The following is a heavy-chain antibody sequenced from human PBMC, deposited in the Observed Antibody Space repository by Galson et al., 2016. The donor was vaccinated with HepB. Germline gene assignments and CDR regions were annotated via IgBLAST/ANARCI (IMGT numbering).Heavy chain of an antibody. Sequence: SLRLSCAASGFTFDDYGMSWVRQAPGKGLEWVSGINWNGGSTGYADSVKGRFTISRDNAKNSLYLQMNSLRAEDTALYHCARGLREVGVDYYYGMDVWGQGTTVTVSS. D-gene: IGHD1-26*01. CDR2: INWNGGST. J-gene: IGHJ6*02. CDR3: ARGLREVGVDYYYGMDV. V-gene: IGHV3-20*01. CDR1: GFTFDDYG.